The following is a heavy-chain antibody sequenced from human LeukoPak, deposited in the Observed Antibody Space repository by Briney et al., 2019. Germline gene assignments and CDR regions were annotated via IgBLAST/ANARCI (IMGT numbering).Heavy chain of an antibody. CDR1: RGSISTYY. D-gene: IGHD6-19*01. CDR2: IYYSGST. CDR3: ARGPDSRGWFGLEY. Sequence: SGTLSLTCSVSRGSISTYYWSLIRQPPWKGLEWIGYIYYSGSTKYNPSLKSRVTISVDTSKNQFSLKLRSVTAADTAMYYCARGPDSRGWFGLEYWGQGTLVTVSS. V-gene: IGHV4-59*08. J-gene: IGHJ4*02.